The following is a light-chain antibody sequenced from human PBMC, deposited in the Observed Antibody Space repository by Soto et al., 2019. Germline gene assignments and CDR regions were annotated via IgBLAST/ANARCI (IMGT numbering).Light chain of an antibody. CDR3: SSYAGSNVVL. J-gene: IGLJ2*01. CDR2: EVT. Sequence: QSALTQPPSASGSPGQSVATSCNGTSSDGGSYNYVSWYQQHPGKAPKLVIDEVTKRPSGVPDRFSGSKSGNTSTLTVSGLQAEDASDYYCSSYAGSNVVLFCGGNQLTVL. V-gene: IGLV2-8*01. CDR1: SSDGGSYNY.